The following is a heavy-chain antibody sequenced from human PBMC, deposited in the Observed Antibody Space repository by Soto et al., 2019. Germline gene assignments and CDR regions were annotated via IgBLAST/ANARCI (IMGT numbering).Heavy chain of an antibody. J-gene: IGHJ3*02. D-gene: IGHD2-15*01. Sequence: PSETLSLTCTVSGGSISSYYCSWIRQPPGKGLEWIGYIYYSGSTNYNPSLKSRVTISVDTSKNQFSLKLSSVTAADTAVYYCARAPSKRYCSGGSCHDAFDIWGQGTMVTVSS. CDR1: GGSISSYY. V-gene: IGHV4-59*01. CDR2: IYYSGST. CDR3: ARAPSKRYCSGGSCHDAFDI.